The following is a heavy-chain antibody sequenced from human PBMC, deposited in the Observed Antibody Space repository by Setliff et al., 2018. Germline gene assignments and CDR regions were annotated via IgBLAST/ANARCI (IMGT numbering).Heavy chain of an antibody. CDR2: ISGYNGNT. J-gene: IGHJ6*04. CDR1: GYTFTSYG. V-gene: IGHV1-18*01. CDR3: SRFGLYYEAVYGGGDYYYYGMDV. D-gene: IGHD3-16*01. Sequence: ASVKVSCKASGYTFTSYGFSWVRQAPGQGLEWMGWISGYNGNTNYAQKVQGRVTMTTDTSTGTIYMELRSLRADDTAVYYCSRFGLYYEAVYGGGDYYYYGMDVWGKGTRSPSPQ.